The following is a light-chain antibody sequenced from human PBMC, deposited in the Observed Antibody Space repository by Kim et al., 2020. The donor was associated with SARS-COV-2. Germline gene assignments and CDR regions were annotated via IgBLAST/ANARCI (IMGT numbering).Light chain of an antibody. CDR1: SIRRYY. J-gene: IGLJ1*01. CDR3: NSRDSSGNHHV. V-gene: IGLV3-19*01. CDR2: GKN. Sequence: ALGQKVRIACKGDSIRRYYASWYQQKTGQAPVLVIYGKNNRPSGIPDRFSGSSSGNPASLTITGAQAEDEADYYCNSRDSSGNHHVFGTGTKVTVL.